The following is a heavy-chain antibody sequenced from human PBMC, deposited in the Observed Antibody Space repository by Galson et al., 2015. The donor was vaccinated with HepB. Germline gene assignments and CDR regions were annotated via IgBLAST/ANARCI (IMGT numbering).Heavy chain of an antibody. J-gene: IGHJ4*02. Sequence: SLRLSCAASGFTFSSYSMNWVRQAPGKGLEWVSSISSSSSYIYYADSVKGRFTISRDNAKNSLYLQMNSLRAEDTAVYYCARDNGESSSLFDYWGQGTLVTVSS. D-gene: IGHD6-13*01. CDR3: ARDNGESSSLFDY. CDR2: ISSSSSYI. CDR1: GFTFSSYS. V-gene: IGHV3-21*01.